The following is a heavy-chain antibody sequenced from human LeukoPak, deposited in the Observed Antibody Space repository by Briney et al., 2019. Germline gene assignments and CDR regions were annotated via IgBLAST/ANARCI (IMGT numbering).Heavy chain of an antibody. CDR3: ARGITAFGVPGATYYFDY. J-gene: IGHJ4*02. D-gene: IGHD3-3*01. CDR2: ISGSGST. CDR1: GFTFSNFA. V-gene: IGHV3-23*01. Sequence: GGSLRLSCTASGFTFSNFAMNWVRQTPGKGLEWVSVISGSGSTYYADSVRGRFTVSRDNSKHTMSLQMNTLRAEDTAVYCCARGITAFGVPGATYYFDYWGQGTLVTVSS.